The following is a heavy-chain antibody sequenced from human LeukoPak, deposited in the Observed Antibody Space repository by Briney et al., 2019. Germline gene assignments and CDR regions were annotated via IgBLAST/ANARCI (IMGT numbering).Heavy chain of an antibody. D-gene: IGHD6-6*01. CDR3: ARSASIAALYYYYYYMDV. CDR1: GFTFSSYG. CDR2: IRYDGSNK. J-gene: IGHJ6*03. Sequence: GGSLRLSCAASGFTFSSYGMHWVRQAPGKGLEWVAFIRYDGSNKYYADSVKGRFTISRDNSKNTLYLQMNSLRAEDTAVYYCARSASIAALYYYYYYMDVWGKGTTVTISS. V-gene: IGHV3-30*02.